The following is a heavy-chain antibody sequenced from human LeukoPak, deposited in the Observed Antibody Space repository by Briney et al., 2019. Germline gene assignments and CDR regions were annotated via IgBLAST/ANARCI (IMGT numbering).Heavy chain of an antibody. V-gene: IGHV3-48*03. J-gene: IGHJ4*02. D-gene: IGHD3-10*01. CDR3: AKDLGSGSYYNRGGFDY. CDR1: GFTFSSYE. CDR2: ISSSGSTI. Sequence: TGGSLRLSCAASGFTFSSYEMNWVRQAPGKGLEWVSYISSSGSTIYYADSVKGRFTISRDNAKNSLYLQMNSLRAEDTAVYYCAKDLGSGSYYNRGGFDYWGQGTLVTVSS.